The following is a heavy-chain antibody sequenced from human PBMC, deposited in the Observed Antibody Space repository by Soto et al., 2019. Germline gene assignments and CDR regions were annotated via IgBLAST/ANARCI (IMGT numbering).Heavy chain of an antibody. D-gene: IGHD3-16*01. CDR1: GFTFSSYG. V-gene: IGHV3-33*01. Sequence: QVQLVESGGGVVQPGRSLRLSCAASGFTFSSYGMHWVRQAPGKGLEWVAVIWYDGSNKYYADSVKGRFTISRDNSKNTLYLQMNSRRAEDTAVYYCARDRGGWGYGVDGMDVWGQGTTVTVSS. CDR3: ARDRGGWGYGVDGMDV. CDR2: IWYDGSNK. J-gene: IGHJ6*02.